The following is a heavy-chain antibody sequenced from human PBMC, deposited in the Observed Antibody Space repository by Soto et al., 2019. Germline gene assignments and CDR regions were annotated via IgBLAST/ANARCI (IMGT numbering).Heavy chain of an antibody. CDR2: IYWDDDK. CDR3: AHRILRTVFGLVTTTAIYFDF. D-gene: IGHD3-3*01. V-gene: IGHV2-5*02. CDR1: GFSLTTSGVG. Sequence: QITLNESGPTVVKPAETLTLTCTFSGFSLTTSGVGVGWIRQSPGKAPEWLALIYWDDDKRYSASLKSRLTINKATSKNQVVLTVARVDPADTATYSCAHRILRTVFGLVTTTAIYFDFWGQGAPVVVSS. J-gene: IGHJ4*02.